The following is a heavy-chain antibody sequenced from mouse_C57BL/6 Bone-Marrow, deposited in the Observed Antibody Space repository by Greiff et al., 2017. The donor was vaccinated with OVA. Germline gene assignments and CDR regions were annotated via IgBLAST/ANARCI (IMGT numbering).Heavy chain of an antibody. CDR1: GFNIKDDY. J-gene: IGHJ2*01. V-gene: IGHV14-4*01. CDR2: IDPENGDT. D-gene: IGHD2-1*01. CDR3: TLDGNYLDY. Sequence: EVQLQQSGAELVRPGASVKLSCTASGFNIKDDYMHWVKQRPEQGLEWIGWIDPENGDTEYASKFQGKATITADTSSNTAYLQLSSLTSEDTAVYYCTLDGNYLDYWGQGTTLTVSS.